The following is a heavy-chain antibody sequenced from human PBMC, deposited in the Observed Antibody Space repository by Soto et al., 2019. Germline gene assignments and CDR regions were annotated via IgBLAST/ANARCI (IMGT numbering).Heavy chain of an antibody. Sequence: RASVKVSGRASGGTCSTYAISWVREAPGQGVEWMGGIIPIFGTTDYAQKFQGRGSIPADESTSTAYMERSRLTSEDTDVYYCARTPPASTGGSCPKGSQYYYYTMDVCRQRTTVTVSS. D-gene: IGHD2-15*01. CDR2: IIPIFGTT. CDR3: ARTPPASTGGSCPKGSQYYYYTMDV. J-gene: IGHJ6*02. V-gene: IGHV1-69*13. CDR1: GGTCSTYA.